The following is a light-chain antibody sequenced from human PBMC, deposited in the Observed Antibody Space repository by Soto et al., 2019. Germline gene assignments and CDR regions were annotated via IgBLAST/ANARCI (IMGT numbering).Light chain of an antibody. Sequence: QSALTQPASVSGSPGQSITISCTGTSSDVGGYNYVSWYQQHPGKAPKLMIYEVSNRPSGVSNRFSGSKSGNTASLTISGLQAEDEADYYCSSYTTISTLGVVFGGGTQLTVL. CDR3: SSYTTISTLGVV. CDR2: EVS. CDR1: SSDVGGYNY. J-gene: IGLJ2*01. V-gene: IGLV2-14*01.